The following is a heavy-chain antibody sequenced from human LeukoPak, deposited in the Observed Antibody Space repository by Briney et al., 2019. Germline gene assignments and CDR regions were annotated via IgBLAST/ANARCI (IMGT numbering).Heavy chain of an antibody. CDR1: GFTFSDYY. CDR3: ARTYDFGRGPPGDAFDN. Sequence: GGSLRLSCAASGFTFSDYYMSWIRQAPGKGLEWVSYISSSGTTTYYADSVKGRFTISRDDAKDSVFLQMNSLRVDDTAVYYCARTYDFGRGPPGDAFDNWGQGTLVTVPS. J-gene: IGHJ3*02. CDR2: ISSSGTTT. V-gene: IGHV3-11*04. D-gene: IGHD3-3*01.